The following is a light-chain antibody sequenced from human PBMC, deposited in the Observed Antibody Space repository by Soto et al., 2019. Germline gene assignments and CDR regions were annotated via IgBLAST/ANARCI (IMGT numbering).Light chain of an antibody. CDR3: SSHSKLTPYV. J-gene: IGLJ1*01. Sequence: QSALTQPASVSGSPGQSITISCTGTSSDVGAYNYVSWYQQHPGKAPKLMIYDVTNRPSGVSNRFSGSKSDNTASLTISGLQAEDEADYFCSSHSKLTPYVFGTGTKVT. V-gene: IGLV2-14*01. CDR1: SSDVGAYNY. CDR2: DVT.